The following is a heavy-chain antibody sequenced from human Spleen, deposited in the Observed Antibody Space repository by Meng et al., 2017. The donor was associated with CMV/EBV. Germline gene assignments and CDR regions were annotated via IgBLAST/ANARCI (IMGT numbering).Heavy chain of an antibody. CDR2: INHSGST. CDR3: ARGQRVLDY. V-gene: IGHV4-34*01. D-gene: IGHD2-8*01. J-gene: IGHJ4*02. Sequence: QVQLVESGGGLVKPGGSLRLSCAASGFTFSDYYMSWIRQAPGKGLEWIGEINHSGSTNYNPSLKSRVTISVDTSKNQFSLKLSSVTAADTAVYYCARGQRVLDYWGQGTLVTVSS. CDR1: GFTFSDYY.